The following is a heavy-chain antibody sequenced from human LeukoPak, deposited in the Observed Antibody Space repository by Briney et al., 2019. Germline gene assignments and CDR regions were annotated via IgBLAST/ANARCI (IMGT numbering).Heavy chain of an antibody. CDR1: GFTFSDHY. CDR3: AKSLNNWNYRWFDP. Sequence: GGSLRLSCAASGFTFSDHYMDWVRQAPGKGLEWVSAISGSGGSTYYADSVKGRFTISRDNSKNTLYLQMNSLRAEDTAVYYCAKSLNNWNYRWFDPWGQGTLVTVSS. J-gene: IGHJ5*02. CDR2: ISGSGGST. D-gene: IGHD1-7*01. V-gene: IGHV3-23*01.